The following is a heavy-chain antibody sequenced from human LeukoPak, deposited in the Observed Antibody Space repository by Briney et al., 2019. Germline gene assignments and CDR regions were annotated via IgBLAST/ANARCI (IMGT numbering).Heavy chain of an antibody. V-gene: IGHV4-38-2*02. CDR2: LYHTGST. J-gene: IGHJ1*01. CDR1: AYSISRGYY. CDR3: AREEPYGLRSYGAEYFEH. Sequence: PSEALSLTCDVSAYSISRGYYWGWIRQPPGKGLEWIGSLYHTGSTYYNPSLKSRVTISVDTSKNQFSLKLSSVTAADTAVYYCAREEPYGLRSYGAEYFEHWGQGTLVTVSS. D-gene: IGHD3-10*01.